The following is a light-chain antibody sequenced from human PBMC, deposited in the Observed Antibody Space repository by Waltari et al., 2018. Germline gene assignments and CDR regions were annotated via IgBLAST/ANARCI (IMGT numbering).Light chain of an antibody. Sequence: LVLTQSPSASSSLVASVKLTCTLSSGYTSNVISWLQQQPGKGPRYVMKVNSDGSHRKGDDIPDRFSASKSGTECYLTISSLQSEDEADYFCQTGGHGTWVFGGGTKLTVL. CDR2: VNSDGSH. V-gene: IGLV4-69*01. CDR3: QTGGHGTWV. J-gene: IGLJ3*02. CDR1: SGYTSNV.